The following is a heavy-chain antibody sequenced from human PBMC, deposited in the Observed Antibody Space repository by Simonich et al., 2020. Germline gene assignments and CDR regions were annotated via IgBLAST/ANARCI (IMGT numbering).Heavy chain of an antibody. J-gene: IGHJ6*03. Sequence: QVQLVQSGAEVKKPGTSVKVSCKASGYTFTGYYMHWVRKAPGQGLEWMGWINTHSGGTNYAQKFQGRVTMTRDKAISTAYMELSRLRSDDTAVYYCARGALTGDYYYMDVWGKGTTVTVSS. V-gene: IGHV1-2*02. CDR1: GYTFTGYY. CDR2: INTHSGGT. CDR3: ARGALTGDYYYMDV. D-gene: IGHD7-27*01.